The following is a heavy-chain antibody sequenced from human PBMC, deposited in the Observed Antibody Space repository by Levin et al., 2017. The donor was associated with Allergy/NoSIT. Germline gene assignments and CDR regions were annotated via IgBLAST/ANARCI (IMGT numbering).Heavy chain of an antibody. CDR3: ARDLLRVAHDAYYYGSGSDYPLDY. CDR1: GYTFTSYG. J-gene: IGHJ4*02. D-gene: IGHD3-10*01. Sequence: GASVKVSCKASGYTFTSYGISWVRQAPGQGLEWMGWISAYNGNTNYAQKLQGRVTMTTDTSTSTAYMELRSLRSDDTAVYYCARDLLRVAHDAYYYGSGSDYPLDYWGQGTLVTVSS. V-gene: IGHV1-18*01. CDR2: ISAYNGNT.